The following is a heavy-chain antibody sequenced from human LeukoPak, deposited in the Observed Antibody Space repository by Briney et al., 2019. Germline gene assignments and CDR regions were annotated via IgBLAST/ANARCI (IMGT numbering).Heavy chain of an antibody. D-gene: IGHD3-22*01. J-gene: IGHJ2*01. V-gene: IGHV3-9*01. Sequence: GGSLRLSCAASGFTFDDYAMHWIRQAPGKGLEWVSGISWNSGNIGYADSVKGRFTISRDNAKNSLYLQMNSLRAEDTALYYCTKAYGSSGYGTYWYFDLWGRGTLVTVSS. CDR1: GFTFDDYA. CDR3: TKAYGSSGYGTYWYFDL. CDR2: ISWNSGNI.